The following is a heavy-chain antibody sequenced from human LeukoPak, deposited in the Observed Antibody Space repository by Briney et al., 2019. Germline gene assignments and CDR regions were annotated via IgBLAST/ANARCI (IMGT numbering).Heavy chain of an antibody. V-gene: IGHV4-4*02. D-gene: IGHD3-9*01. J-gene: IGHJ5*02. CDR3: ARAFYDILTGYSSVEGNWFDP. Sequence: PSETLSLTCAVSGGSISSSNWWSWVRQPPGKGLEWIGEIYHSGSTNYNPSLKSRVTISADKSKNQFSLKLSSVTAADTAVYYCARAFYDILTGYSSVEGNWFDPWGQGTLVTVSS. CDR1: GGSISSSNW. CDR2: IYHSGST.